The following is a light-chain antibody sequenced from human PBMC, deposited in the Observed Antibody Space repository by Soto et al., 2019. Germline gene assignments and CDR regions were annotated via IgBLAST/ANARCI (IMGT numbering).Light chain of an antibody. J-gene: IGLJ1*01. V-gene: IGLV2-14*01. CDR2: DVS. CDR3: CSYTRGGTLI. CDR1: SGDIGDYNY. Sequence: QSALTQPASVSGSPGQSITISCVGTSGDIGDYNYVSWYQQHPGKVPKVIIYDVSNRPSGVSYRFSGTKSGNTASLTVSGLQCEDEAYYYCCSYTRGGTLICGTGTKVPVL.